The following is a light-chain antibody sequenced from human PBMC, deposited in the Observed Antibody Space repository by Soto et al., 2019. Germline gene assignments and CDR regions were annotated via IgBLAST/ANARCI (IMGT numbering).Light chain of an antibody. CDR2: HAS. CDR1: QSVSSD. J-gene: IGKJ1*01. Sequence: EIVMTQSPATLSMSPGERATVSCRASQSVSSDLVWYQQKPGQAPILLIFHASTRATGIPARFSGSGSGTEFTLTISSLQSEDFAVYYCQQYYNWPRTVGQGTKVDSK. CDR3: QQYYNWPRT. V-gene: IGKV3-15*01.